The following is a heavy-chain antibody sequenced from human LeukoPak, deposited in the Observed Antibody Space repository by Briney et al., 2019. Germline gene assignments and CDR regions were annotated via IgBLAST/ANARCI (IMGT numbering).Heavy chain of an antibody. CDR2: IKEDGSEK. D-gene: IGHD6-13*01. CDR1: AFTFRSYW. J-gene: IGHJ4*02. CDR3: ARGGFSSSWYISRDY. V-gene: IGHV3-7*01. Sequence: PGGSLRLSCAASAFTFRSYWMTWVRQAPGKGLEWVANIKEDGSEKYYMDSVKGRFTISRDNAKNSLYLQMNSLRVKDTAVYYCARGGFSSSWYISRDYWGQGTLVTVSS.